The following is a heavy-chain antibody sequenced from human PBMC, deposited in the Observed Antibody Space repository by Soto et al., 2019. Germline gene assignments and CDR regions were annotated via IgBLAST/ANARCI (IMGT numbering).Heavy chain of an antibody. D-gene: IGHD4-17*01. CDR3: ARSAATTKSLDY. CDR2: INAGNCNT. CDR1: GYTFTGYY. Sequence: ASVKVSCKASGYTFTGYYMHWVRQAPGQRLEWMGWINAGNCNTKYSQKFQGRVTITRDTSASTAYMELSSLRSEDTAVYYCARSAATTKSLDYWGQGTLVTVSS. J-gene: IGHJ4*02. V-gene: IGHV1-3*01.